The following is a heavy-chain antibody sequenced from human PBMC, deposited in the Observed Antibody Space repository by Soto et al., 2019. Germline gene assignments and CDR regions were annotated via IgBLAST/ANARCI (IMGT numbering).Heavy chain of an antibody. Sequence: QVHLVQSGAEVKTPGASVKVSCTGSGYTFTTYGITWVRQAPGQGLEWMGWISAHNGNTNYAQKLPGRVTVTRDTSTSTAYMELSSLRSDGTAVYYCARGRDGDYWGQGALVTFSS. CDR1: GYTFTTYG. CDR3: ARGRDGDY. J-gene: IGHJ4*02. V-gene: IGHV1-18*01. D-gene: IGHD6-6*01. CDR2: ISAHNGNT.